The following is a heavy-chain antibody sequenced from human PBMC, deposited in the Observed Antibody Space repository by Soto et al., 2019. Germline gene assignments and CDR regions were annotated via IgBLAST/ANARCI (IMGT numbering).Heavy chain of an antibody. CDR3: ARDQGSINGIQSGGYYYGMDD. Sequence: GASVKVSCKASGYSFTGYYMHWVRQAPGQGLEWMGWINANSGNTNYAQSFQGWVTMTRDTSISTAYMELSRLRSDDTAVYYCARDQGSINGIQSGGYYYGMDDWGQGTTVTVSS. D-gene: IGHD1-20*01. CDR2: INANSGNT. J-gene: IGHJ6*01. V-gene: IGHV1-2*04. CDR1: GYSFTGYY.